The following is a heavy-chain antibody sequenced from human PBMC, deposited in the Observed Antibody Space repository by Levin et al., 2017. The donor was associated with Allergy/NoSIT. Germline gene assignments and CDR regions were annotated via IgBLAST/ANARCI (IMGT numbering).Heavy chain of an antibody. CDR3: ARVGDDNLTPDAFDI. CDR1: GYTFTGHH. Sequence: ASVKVSCKASGYTFTGHHIHWVRLAPGQGLEWMGWIHPKSGGSNIAQSFQGRVSMTRDTSVSSVYMELRRLTYDDTAVYYCARVGDDNLTPDAFDIWGQGTMVTVSS. D-gene: IGHD3-10*01. CDR2: IHPKSGGS. V-gene: IGHV1-2*02. J-gene: IGHJ3*02.